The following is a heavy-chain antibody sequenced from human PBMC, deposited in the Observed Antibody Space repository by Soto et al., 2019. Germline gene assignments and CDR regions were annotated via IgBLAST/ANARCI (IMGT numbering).Heavy chain of an antibody. V-gene: IGHV1-24*01. CDR3: ATWRVNYYYDSSGYFN. J-gene: IGHJ4*02. D-gene: IGHD3-22*01. CDR1: GYTLTELS. CDR2: FDPEDGET. Sequence: ASVKVSCKVSGYTLTELSMHWVRQAPGKGLEWMGGFDPEDGETIYAQKFQGRVTMTEDTSTDTAYMELSSLRSEDTAVYYCATWRVNYYYDSSGYFNWGQGTLVTVSS.